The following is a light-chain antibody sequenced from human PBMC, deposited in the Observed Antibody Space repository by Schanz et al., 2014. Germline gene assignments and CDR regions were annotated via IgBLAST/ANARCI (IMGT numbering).Light chain of an antibody. CDR2: GIS. CDR3: QQYGNSPWT. CDR1: QSVSTN. V-gene: IGKV3-20*01. Sequence: EIVMTQSPGTLSVSPGERVTLSCRASQSVSTNLAWYQKKPGQAPRLLIFGISNRASGIPDRFTGSGSGTDFTLAISRLEPEDFAVYYCQQYGNSPWTFGHGTKVEIK. J-gene: IGKJ1*01.